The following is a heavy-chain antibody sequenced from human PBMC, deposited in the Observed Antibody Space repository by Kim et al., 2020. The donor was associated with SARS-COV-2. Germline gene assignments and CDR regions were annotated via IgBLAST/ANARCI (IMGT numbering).Heavy chain of an antibody. J-gene: IGHJ4*02. D-gene: IGHD7-27*01. V-gene: IGHV3-13*01. CDR1: GFTFNNYD. Sequence: GGSLRLSCVASGFTFNNYDMHWVRQSTGGGLEYVSTVGASGATFYRDSVRGRFIISREIGKNSLYLQMNRLTAEDTAVYFCAGGRTGDSADFWGQGTLVT. CDR3: AGGRTGDSADF. CDR2: VGASGAT.